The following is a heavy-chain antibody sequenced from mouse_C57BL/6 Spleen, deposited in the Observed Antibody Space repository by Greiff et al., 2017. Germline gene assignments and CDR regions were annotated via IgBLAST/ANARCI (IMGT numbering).Heavy chain of an antibody. Sequence: EVKLVESGGGLVQPGGSMKLSCVASGFTFSNYWMNWVRQSPEKGLAWVAQIRLRSDNYATHDAESVKGRFTISRDDSKSSVYLQMNNLRAKDTGMYYCSRYYYSSSYDLYFDGWGTGTTVTISS. CDR1: GFTFSNYW. J-gene: IGHJ1*03. CDR2: IRLRSDNYAT. V-gene: IGHV6-3*01. CDR3: SRYYYSSSYDLYFDG. D-gene: IGHD1-1*01.